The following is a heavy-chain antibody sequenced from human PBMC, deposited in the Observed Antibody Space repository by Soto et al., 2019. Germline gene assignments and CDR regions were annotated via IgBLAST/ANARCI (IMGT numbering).Heavy chain of an antibody. Sequence: PGGSLRLSCAASRFTFSDYYMTWIRQAPGKGLEWVSYISSSGTGIYYPDSVKGRFTISRDNAKNSLYLQMSSLRAEDTAVYYCARAYSDAFDIWGQGTMVTVSS. CDR3: ARAYSDAFDI. CDR2: ISSSGTGI. D-gene: IGHD2-15*01. J-gene: IGHJ3*02. CDR1: RFTFSDYY. V-gene: IGHV3-11*01.